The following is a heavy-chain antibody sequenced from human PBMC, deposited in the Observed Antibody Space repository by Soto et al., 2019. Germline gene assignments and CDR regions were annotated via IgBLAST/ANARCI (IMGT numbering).Heavy chain of an antibody. CDR2: ISSSTSHT. Sequence: QVQLVESGGGLVKPGGSLRLSCAVSGFTFSDYYMTWIRQAPAKGLEWVSYISSSTSHTNYADSVKGRFTISRDNAKNSLFLQMNSLTAEDTAVYYCARGRGAAADYFHFWGQGTLVTVSS. D-gene: IGHD6-13*01. CDR1: GFTFSDYY. V-gene: IGHV3-11*05. CDR3: ARGRGAAADYFHF. J-gene: IGHJ4*02.